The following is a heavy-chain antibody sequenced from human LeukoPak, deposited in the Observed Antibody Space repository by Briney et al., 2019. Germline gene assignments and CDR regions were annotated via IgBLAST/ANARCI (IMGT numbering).Heavy chain of an antibody. V-gene: IGHV4-34*01. D-gene: IGHD2-15*01. CDR3: ARGRSPVD. Sequence: SETLSLTCAVSRGSFSGYYWNWIRQPPGKGLEWIGEIVHGGSTKYNPSLKSRVTISLDTSKNQFSLKLSSVTAADTAVYYCARGRSPVDWGQGTLVTVSS. CDR1: RGSFSGYY. CDR2: IVHGGST. J-gene: IGHJ4*02.